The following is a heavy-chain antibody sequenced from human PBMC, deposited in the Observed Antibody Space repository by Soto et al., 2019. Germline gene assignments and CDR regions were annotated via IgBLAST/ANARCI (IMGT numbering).Heavy chain of an antibody. V-gene: IGHV3-9*01. CDR3: AKDSVDYGGNEHFDY. CDR2: ISWNSGSI. CDR1: GFTFDDYA. Sequence: EVQLVESGGGLVQPGRSPRLSCAASGFTFDDYAMHWVRQAPGKGLEWVSGISWNSGSIGYADSVKGRFTISRDNAKNSLYLQMNSLRAEDTALYYCAKDSVDYGGNEHFDYWGQGTLVTVSS. D-gene: IGHD4-17*01. J-gene: IGHJ4*02.